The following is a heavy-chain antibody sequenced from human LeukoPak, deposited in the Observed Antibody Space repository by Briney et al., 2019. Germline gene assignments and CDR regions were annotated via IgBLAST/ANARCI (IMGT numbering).Heavy chain of an antibody. CDR3: ARGVAVAGLFDY. J-gene: IGHJ4*02. Sequence: SQTLSLTFAISGDSVSINSAAWNWIRQSPSRGLEWLGRTYYRSKWYNDYAVSVKSRITINPDTSKNQFSLQLNSVTPEDTAVYYCARGVAVAGLFDYWGQGTLVTVSS. CDR2: TYYRSKWYN. D-gene: IGHD6-19*01. V-gene: IGHV6-1*01. CDR1: GDSVSINSAA.